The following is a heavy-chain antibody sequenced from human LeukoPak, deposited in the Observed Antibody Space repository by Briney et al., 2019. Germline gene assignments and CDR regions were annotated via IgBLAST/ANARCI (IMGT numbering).Heavy chain of an antibody. Sequence: SETPSLTCTVSGGSISSSSYYWGWIRQPPGKGLEWIGSIYYSGSTYYNPSLKSRVTISVDTSKNQFSLKLSSVTAADTAVYYCADYDSSGYYFRGWGQGTLVTVSS. J-gene: IGHJ4*02. D-gene: IGHD3-22*01. V-gene: IGHV4-39*07. CDR3: ADYDSSGYYFRG. CDR2: IYYSGST. CDR1: GGSISSSSYY.